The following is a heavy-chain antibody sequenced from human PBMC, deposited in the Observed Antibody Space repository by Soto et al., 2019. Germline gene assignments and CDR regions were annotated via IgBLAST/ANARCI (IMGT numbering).Heavy chain of an antibody. V-gene: IGHV3-30*04. CDR1: GFTFTSYA. CDR2: ISYDGNNH. CDR3: ARDRYFYYGRRAYYYYGMDV. D-gene: IGHD4-17*01. Sequence: QVQLVESGGGVVQPGRSLRLSCAASGFTFTSYALHWVRQAPGKGLEWVAVISYDGNNHYYADSVKGRFTISRDNSKSTVYLQVDALRPDDTSVYYCARDRYFYYGRRAYYYYGMDVWGQGTTVTVSS. J-gene: IGHJ6*02.